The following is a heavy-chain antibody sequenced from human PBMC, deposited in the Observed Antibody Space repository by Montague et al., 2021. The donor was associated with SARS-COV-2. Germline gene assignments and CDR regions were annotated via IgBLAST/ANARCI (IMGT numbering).Heavy chain of an antibody. CDR1: SGSVSSDY. CDR2: IYSSGST. D-gene: IGHD5-24*01. V-gene: IGHV4-59*02. CDR3: ARTGDAYTRYYFDY. J-gene: IGHJ4*02. Sequence: SETLSLTCSVSSGSVSSDYWSWIRQPPGKGLEWIGYIYSSGSTSYNPSLKSRVTISIDTSKNQFSLRLSSVTAADTAVYYWARTGDAYTRYYFDYWGQGTLVTVSS.